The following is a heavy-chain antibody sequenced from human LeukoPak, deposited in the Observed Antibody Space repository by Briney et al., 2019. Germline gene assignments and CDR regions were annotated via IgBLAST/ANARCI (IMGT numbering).Heavy chain of an antibody. V-gene: IGHV3-30*18. Sequence: GGSLRLSCEASGFPFSSYGMHWVRQAPGKGLEWVAVISYDGSSEDYADSVKGRFTSSRDNSKNTMYLQMNSLRPEDTALYYCAKYSSSSNYYYGMDVWGQGTTVTVSS. D-gene: IGHD6-6*01. J-gene: IGHJ6*02. CDR2: ISYDGSSE. CDR3: AKYSSSSNYYYGMDV. CDR1: GFPFSSYG.